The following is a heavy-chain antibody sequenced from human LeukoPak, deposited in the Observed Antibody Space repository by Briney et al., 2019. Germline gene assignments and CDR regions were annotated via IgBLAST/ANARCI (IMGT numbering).Heavy chain of an antibody. CDR1: GFTFSNAW. J-gene: IGHJ4*02. CDR3: ARVGQWVEQQLVD. CDR2: IKSKTDGGTT. D-gene: IGHD6-13*01. V-gene: IGHV3-15*01. Sequence: GGSLRLSCAASGFTFSNAWMSWVRQAPGKGLEWVGRIKSKTDGGTTDYAAPVKGRFTILRDDSKNTLYLQMNSLKTEDTAVYYCARVGQWVEQQLVDWGQGTLVTVSS.